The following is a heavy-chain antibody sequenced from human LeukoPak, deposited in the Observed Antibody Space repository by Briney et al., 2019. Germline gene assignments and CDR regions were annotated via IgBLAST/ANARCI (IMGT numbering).Heavy chain of an antibody. CDR2: INHRGST. CDR1: GGYFSGYY. Sequence: SETLSLTCAVYGGYFSGYYWSWIRQPPGKGLEWIGEINHRGSTNYNPSIKSGLTISVGASKNQFSLKLSSETAADTAVYYCARRGYYYDSSGYYYWFDPWGQGTLVTVSS. CDR3: ARRGYYYDSSGYYYWFDP. D-gene: IGHD3-22*01. V-gene: IGHV4-34*01. J-gene: IGHJ5*02.